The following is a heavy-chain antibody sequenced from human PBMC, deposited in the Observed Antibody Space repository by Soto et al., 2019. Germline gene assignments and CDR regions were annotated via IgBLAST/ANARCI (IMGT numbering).Heavy chain of an antibody. CDR1: GFTFSNYG. Sequence: QVQLVESGGGVVQPGTSLRLSCVASGFTFSNYGIHWVRQAPGRGLEWVAVIWHDGSQKYLTDSVRGRFNISRDNSKNTVYLHMNSLRVEDTAVYYCEGRDDPFHVWGRGTMVTVSS. V-gene: IGHV3-33*01. CDR2: IWHDGSQK. J-gene: IGHJ3*01. CDR3: EGRDDPFHV.